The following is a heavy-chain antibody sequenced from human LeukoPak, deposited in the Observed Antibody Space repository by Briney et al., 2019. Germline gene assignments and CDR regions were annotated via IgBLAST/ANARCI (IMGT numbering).Heavy chain of an antibody. CDR2: INHSGST. Sequence: PSETLSLTRADHGGSLSGYYWSWIRPPPGTGREWIWEINHSGSTNYNPSLPSRVTISSAKTKNQSSLKLRCVTAADTAVYYCARSDGGYQKIVGYAFDIWGKGTMVTVS. CDR3: ARSDGGYQKIVGYAFDI. V-gene: IGHV4-34*01. CDR1: GGSLSGYY. J-gene: IGHJ3*02. D-gene: IGHD4-17*01.